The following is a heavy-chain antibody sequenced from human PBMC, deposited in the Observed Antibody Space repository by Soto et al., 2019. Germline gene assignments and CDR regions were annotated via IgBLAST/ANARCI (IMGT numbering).Heavy chain of an antibody. CDR3: ARSEVVVIRLDY. V-gene: IGHV4-31*03. CDR1: GGSIIRGGYW. CDR2: ISYNGRT. D-gene: IGHD3-22*01. Sequence: PSETLSLTCNVSGGSIIRGGYWCVWIRQHPWKGLEWIGFISYNGRTSYNPSLKSRVTISADTSKNQISLELNSVTAADTAVYYCARSEVVVIRLDYWGQGTPVTVSS. J-gene: IGHJ4*02.